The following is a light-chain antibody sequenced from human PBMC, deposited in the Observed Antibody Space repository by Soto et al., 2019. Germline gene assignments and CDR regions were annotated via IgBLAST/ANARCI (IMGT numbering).Light chain of an antibody. CDR1: SGNIASSS. V-gene: IGLV6-57*04. Sequence: NFMLTQPHSVSESPGKTVTISCTRSSGNIASSSVQWYRQRPGSAPTTVIYEDRQRPSGVSDRFSGSINASSNSASLTISGLKTEDEADYFCQSYDASTPVVFGGGTKLTVL. CDR2: EDR. J-gene: IGLJ2*01. CDR3: QSYDASTPVV.